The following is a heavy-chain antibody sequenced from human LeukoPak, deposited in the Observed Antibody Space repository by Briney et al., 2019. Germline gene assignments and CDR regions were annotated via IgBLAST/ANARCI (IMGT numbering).Heavy chain of an antibody. CDR3: ARLVWAYFDY. D-gene: IGHD1-26*01. Sequence: SETLSLTCTVSGGSISSSSYYWGWIRQPPGKGLEWIGSIYYSGSTYYNPSLKSRVSISADTSKNQFSLRLSSVTAADTSVYYCARLVWAYFDYWGQGTLVTVSS. CDR2: IYYSGST. V-gene: IGHV4-39*01. J-gene: IGHJ4*02. CDR1: GGSISSSSYY.